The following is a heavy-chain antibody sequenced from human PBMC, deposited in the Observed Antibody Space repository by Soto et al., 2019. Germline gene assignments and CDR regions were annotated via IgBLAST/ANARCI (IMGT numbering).Heavy chain of an antibody. V-gene: IGHV4-59*08. J-gene: IGHJ4*02. CDR1: CGSISSYY. CDR2: IYYSGST. Sequence: SDTLSLTCTVPCGSISSYYWIWIRQPPGKGLEWIGYIYYSGSTNYNPSLKSRVTISVDTSKNQFSLKLNSMTAADTAVYYCARHNYGSGSTYFDYWGQGTLVTVSS. D-gene: IGHD3-10*01. CDR3: ARHNYGSGSTYFDY.